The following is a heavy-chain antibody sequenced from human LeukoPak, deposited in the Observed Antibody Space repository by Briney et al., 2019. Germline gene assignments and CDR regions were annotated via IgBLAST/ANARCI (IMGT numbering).Heavy chain of an antibody. Sequence: QSGGSLRLSCAASGFTVSSSYMSWVRQAPGKGLEWVSVIYSGDRTHYADSVKGRFTISRDNSKNTLYLQMNSLRAEDTAVYYCARDRDFDYWGQGTLVTVSS. CDR3: ARDRDFDY. J-gene: IGHJ4*02. V-gene: IGHV3-53*01. CDR2: IYSGDRT. CDR1: GFTVSSSY.